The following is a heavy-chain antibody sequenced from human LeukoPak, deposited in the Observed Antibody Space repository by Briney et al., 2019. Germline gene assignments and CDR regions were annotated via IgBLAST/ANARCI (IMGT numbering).Heavy chain of an antibody. J-gene: IGHJ4*02. CDR1: GFTFSSYA. CDR2: IYSGGST. V-gene: IGHV3-53*04. D-gene: IGHD6-19*01. Sequence: GGSLRLSCAASGFTFSSYAMSWVRQAPGKGLEWVSVIYSGGSTYYADSVKGRFTISRHNSKNTLYLQMNSLRAEDTAVYYCARGGAIAVAGTEFDYWGQGTLVTVSS. CDR3: ARGGAIAVAGTEFDY.